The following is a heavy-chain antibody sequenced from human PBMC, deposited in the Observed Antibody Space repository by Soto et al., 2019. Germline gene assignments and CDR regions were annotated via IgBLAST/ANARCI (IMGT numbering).Heavy chain of an antibody. J-gene: IGHJ6*02. CDR3: VRDPVADFDCLLYYYYHYGIDV. CDR1: GYTFTSYG. D-gene: IGHD3-9*01. Sequence: ASVYVSCKASGYTFTSYGISWVRQAPVQGLEWMGWISAYNGNTNYEQKLPGRVTMTTDTSTSTAYMELRSLRSDDTAVYYCVRDPVADFDCLLYYYYHYGIDVCSQGTTVTVSS. CDR2: ISAYNGNT. V-gene: IGHV1-18*01.